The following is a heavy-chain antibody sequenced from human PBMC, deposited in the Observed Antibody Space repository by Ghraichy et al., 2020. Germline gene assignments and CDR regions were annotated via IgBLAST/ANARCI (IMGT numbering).Heavy chain of an antibody. CDR3: ARRAYSTDWVAAFDI. Sequence: GGSLRLSCVASGFTFSSHAMHWVRQAPGKGLEWVAVISFDGSNIHYADSVKGRFTISRDNSKSTLYVQMNSLRVEDTAVYYCARRAYSTDWVAAFDIWGRGTMVTVSS. D-gene: IGHD3-9*01. CDR1: GFTFSSHA. V-gene: IGHV3-30-3*01. CDR2: ISFDGSNI. J-gene: IGHJ3*02.